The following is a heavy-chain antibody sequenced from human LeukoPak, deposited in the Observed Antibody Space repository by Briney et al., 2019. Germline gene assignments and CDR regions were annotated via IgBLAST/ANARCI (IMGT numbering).Heavy chain of an antibody. D-gene: IGHD2-2*01. CDR3: ARGQCSSPSCRYFDY. J-gene: IGHJ4*02. CDR2: ITSGGNS. CDR1: GFTFSNSY. Sequence: GGSLRLSCAASGFTFSNSYMNWVRQAPGKGLEWVSVITSGGNSYYADSVKGRFTISRDNSKNTLYLQMNSLRAEDTAVYYCARGQCSSPSCRYFDYWGQGTLVTVSS. V-gene: IGHV3-66*01.